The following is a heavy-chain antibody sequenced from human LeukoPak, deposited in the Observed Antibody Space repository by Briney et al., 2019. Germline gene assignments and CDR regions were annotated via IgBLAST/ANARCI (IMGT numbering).Heavy chain of an antibody. Sequence: SVKVSCKASGGTFSSYAISWVRQAPGQGLEWMGRIIPIFGIANYAQKFQGRVTITADKSTSTAYMELSSLRSEDTAVYYCAREISLGLHCSSTSCYGGGFDYWGQGTLVTVSS. J-gene: IGHJ4*02. CDR1: GGTFSSYA. CDR3: AREISLGLHCSSTSCYGGGFDY. CDR2: IIPIFGIA. V-gene: IGHV1-69*04. D-gene: IGHD2-2*01.